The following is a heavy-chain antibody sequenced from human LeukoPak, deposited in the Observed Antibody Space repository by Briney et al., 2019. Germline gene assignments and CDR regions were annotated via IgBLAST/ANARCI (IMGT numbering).Heavy chain of an antibody. J-gene: IGHJ3*02. CDR2: ISSSSYI. D-gene: IGHD3-22*01. CDR1: GFTFSSHS. CDR3: ARTREGGYDSSGYYSQPDAFDI. Sequence: PGGSLRLSCAASGFTFSSHSMNWVRQAPGKGLEWVSSISSSSYIYYADSVKGRFTISRDNAKNSLYLQMNSLRAEDTAVYYCARTREGGYDSSGYYSQPDAFDIWGQGTMVTVSS. V-gene: IGHV3-21*01.